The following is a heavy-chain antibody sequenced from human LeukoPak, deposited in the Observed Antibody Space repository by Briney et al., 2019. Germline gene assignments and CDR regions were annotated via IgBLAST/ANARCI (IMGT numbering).Heavy chain of an antibody. Sequence: SVKVSCKASGYTLTGYYMHWVRQAPGQGLEWMGWINPNSGGTNYAQKFQGRVTMTRDASISTAYMELSWLRSDDTALYYCATDYAGNSVPDYWGQGTLVTVSS. CDR1: GYTLTGYY. CDR3: ATDYAGNSVPDY. J-gene: IGHJ4*02. CDR2: INPNSGGT. D-gene: IGHD4-23*01. V-gene: IGHV1-2*02.